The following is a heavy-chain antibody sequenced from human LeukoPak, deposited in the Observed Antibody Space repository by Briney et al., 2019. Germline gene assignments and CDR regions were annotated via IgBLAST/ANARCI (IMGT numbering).Heavy chain of an antibody. J-gene: IGHJ4*02. D-gene: IGHD2/OR15-2a*01. CDR2: ISSSSSYI. Sequence: NPGGSPRLSCAASGFTFSSYSMNWVRQAPGKGLEWVSSISSSSSYIYYADSVKGRFTISRDNAKNSLYLQMNSLRAEDTAVYYCAKDRHFFASMTFGIDYWGQGTLVTVSS. V-gene: IGHV3-21*04. CDR3: AKDRHFFASMTFGIDY. CDR1: GFTFSSYS.